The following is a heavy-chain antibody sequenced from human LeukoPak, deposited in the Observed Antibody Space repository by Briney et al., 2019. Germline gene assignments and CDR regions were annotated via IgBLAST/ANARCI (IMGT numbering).Heavy chain of an antibody. J-gene: IGHJ4*02. CDR3: ARDAHYYDSSGYYSAPHFDY. CDR1: GFTLSSYW. D-gene: IGHD3-22*01. Sequence: PGGSLRLSCAASGFTLSSYWMHWVRQAPGKGLVWVSRINSDGSSTSYADSVKGRFTISRDNAKNTLYLQMNSLRAEDTAVYYCARDAHYYDSSGYYSAPHFDYWGQGTLVTVSS. CDR2: INSDGSST. V-gene: IGHV3-74*01.